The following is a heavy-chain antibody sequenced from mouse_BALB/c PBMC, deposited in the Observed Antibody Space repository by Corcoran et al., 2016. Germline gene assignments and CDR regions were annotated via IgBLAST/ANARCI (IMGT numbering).Heavy chain of an antibody. CDR3: ARSWIYYGNYWAMDY. J-gene: IGHJ4*01. D-gene: IGHD2-1*01. V-gene: IGHV1S56*01. Sequence: QVQLQQSGPALVKPGALVKISCKASGYTFTSYYIHWVKQRPGQGLEWIGWIYPGDGSTKYNEKFKGKATLTADKSSSTAYMQLSSLTSENSAVYFCARSWIYYGNYWAMDYWGQGTSVTVSS. CDR1: GYTFTSYY. CDR2: IYPGDGST.